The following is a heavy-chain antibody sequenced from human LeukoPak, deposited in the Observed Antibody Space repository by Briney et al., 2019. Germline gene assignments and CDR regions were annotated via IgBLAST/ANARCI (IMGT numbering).Heavy chain of an antibody. D-gene: IGHD3-16*01. V-gene: IGHV3-73*01. CDR2: IRSKAKNYAT. CDR3: TRPGDDFDY. CDR1: GLTFSGSA. Sequence: PGGSLRLSCAASGLTFSGSAMHWVRQASGRGLEWVGRIRSKAKNYATANAASVKGRFTISRDDSKNTAYLQLNGLTTEDTAVYYCTRPGDDFDYWGQGTLVTVSS. J-gene: IGHJ4*02.